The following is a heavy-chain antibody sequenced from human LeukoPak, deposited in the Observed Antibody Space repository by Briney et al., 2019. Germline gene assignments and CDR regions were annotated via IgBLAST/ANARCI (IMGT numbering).Heavy chain of an antibody. CDR3: ARFCSSTSCPGIFDY. CDR1: GGSISSSSYY. Sequence: PSETLSLTCTVSGGSISSSSYYWGWIRQPPGKGLEWIGNIYYSGSTYYNPSLKSRVTISVDTSKNQFSLKLSSVTAADTAVYYCARFCSSTSCPGIFDYWGQGTLVTVSS. CDR2: IYYSGST. V-gene: IGHV4-39*01. D-gene: IGHD2-2*01. J-gene: IGHJ4*02.